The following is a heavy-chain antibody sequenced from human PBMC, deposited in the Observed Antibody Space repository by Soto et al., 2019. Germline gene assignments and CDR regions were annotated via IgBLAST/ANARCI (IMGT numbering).Heavy chain of an antibody. J-gene: IGHJ4*02. CDR3: ARLRLETILTGYSTPIQIDY. CDR2: IYYSGST. V-gene: IGHV4-39*01. CDR1: GGSISGSSYY. Sequence: SETLSLTCTVSGGSISGSSYYWGWIRQPPGKGLEWIGSIYYSGSTYYNPSLKSRVTISVDTSKNQFSLKLSSVTAADTAVYYCARLRLETILTGYSTPIQIDYRGQGTLVTVSS. D-gene: IGHD3-9*01.